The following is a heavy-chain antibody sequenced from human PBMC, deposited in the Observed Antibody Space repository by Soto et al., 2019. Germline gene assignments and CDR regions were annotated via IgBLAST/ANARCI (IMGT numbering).Heavy chain of an antibody. Sequence: AGESLKISCNGSGYIFTSYWIGWVRQMPGKGLEWMGIIYPGDSDTRYSPSFQGQVTISADKSISTAYLQWSSLKASDTAMYYCASPSIVGATRLDAFDIWGQGTMVTVSS. V-gene: IGHV5-51*01. CDR3: ASPSIVGATRLDAFDI. J-gene: IGHJ3*02. D-gene: IGHD1-26*01. CDR2: IYPGDSDT. CDR1: GYIFTSYW.